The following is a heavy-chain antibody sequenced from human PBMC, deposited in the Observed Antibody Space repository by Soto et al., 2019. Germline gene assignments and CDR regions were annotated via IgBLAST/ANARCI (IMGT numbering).Heavy chain of an antibody. CDR1: GFTFSSYG. CDR2: ISYDGSNK. D-gene: IGHD3-9*01. V-gene: IGHV3-30*18. CDR3: AKAGGSGGKLRYFDWSPVTGHYMDV. Sequence: PGGSLRLSCAASGFTFSSYGMHWVRQAPGKGLEWVAVISYDGSNKYYADSVKGRFTISRDNSKNTLYLQMNSLRAEDTAVYYCAKAGGSGGKLRYFDWSPVTGHYMDVWGKGTTVTVSS. J-gene: IGHJ6*03.